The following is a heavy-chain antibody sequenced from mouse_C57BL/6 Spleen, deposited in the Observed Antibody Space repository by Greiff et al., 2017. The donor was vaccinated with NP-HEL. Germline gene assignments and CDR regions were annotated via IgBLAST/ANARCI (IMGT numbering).Heavy chain of an antibody. Sequence: VQLKESGPGLVQPSQSLSITCTVSGFSLTSYGVHWVRQPPGKGLEWLGVIWSGGSTDYNAAFISRPSISKDNSKSQVFFKMNSLQADDTAIYYCAKSGLLPYYAMDYWGQGTSVTVSS. CDR2: IWSGGST. CDR3: AKSGLLPYYAMDY. CDR1: GFSLTSYG. D-gene: IGHD2-3*01. V-gene: IGHV2-4*01. J-gene: IGHJ4*01.